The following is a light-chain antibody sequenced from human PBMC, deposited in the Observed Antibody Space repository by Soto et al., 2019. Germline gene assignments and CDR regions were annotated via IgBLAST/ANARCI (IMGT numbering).Light chain of an antibody. Sequence: EVVMTQSPATLSVSPGERDTLSCRAAQSIRSLLAWYQHKPGQAPRLLIYGASTRATAIPARFTGSGSGTEFTLTISSLQSEDFAVYYCQQRSNWPITFGQGTRLE. CDR2: GAS. CDR1: QSIRSL. J-gene: IGKJ5*01. V-gene: IGKV3-15*01. CDR3: QQRSNWPIT.